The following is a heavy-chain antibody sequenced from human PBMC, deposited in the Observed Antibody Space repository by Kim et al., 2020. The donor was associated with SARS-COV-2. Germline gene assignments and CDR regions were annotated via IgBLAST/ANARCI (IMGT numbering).Heavy chain of an antibody. CDR2: INHRGST. CDR3: ARGIRVEALFSRHTRFDA. Sequence: SETLSLTCAVYGGSFSTHYWTWIRQPPGKGLEWIGEINHRGSTTYNPSLKSRVIISLDTSKNQFSLKLSSVTAADTAVYYCARGIRVEALFSRHTRFDAWGQGTLVTVSS. J-gene: IGHJ5*02. CDR1: GGSFSTHY. V-gene: IGHV4-34*01. D-gene: IGHD3-3*02.